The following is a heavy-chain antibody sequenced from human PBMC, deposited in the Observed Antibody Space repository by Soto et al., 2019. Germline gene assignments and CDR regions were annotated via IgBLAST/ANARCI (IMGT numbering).Heavy chain of an antibody. CDR3: ARWIVVVPAAIHYYGMDV. CDR1: GYSFTSYW. J-gene: IGHJ6*04. CDR2: IDPSDSYT. V-gene: IGHV5-10-1*01. Sequence: PGESLKISCKGSGYSFTSYWISWVRQMPGKGLEWMGRIDPSDSYTNYSPSFQGHVTISADKSFSTAYLQWSSLKASDTAMYYCARWIVVVPAAIHYYGMDVKGPRSPSPQ. D-gene: IGHD2-2*01.